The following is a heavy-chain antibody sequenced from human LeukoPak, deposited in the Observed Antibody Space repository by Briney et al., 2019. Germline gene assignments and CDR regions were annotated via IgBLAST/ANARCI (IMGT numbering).Heavy chain of an antibody. J-gene: IGHJ5*02. V-gene: IGHV1-69*04. CDR1: GGTFSSYA. CDR2: IIPILGIA. D-gene: IGHD3-10*01. Sequence: GASVKVSCKASGGTFSSYAISWVRQAPGQGLEWMGRIIPILGIANYAQKFQGRVTITADKSTSTAYMELRSLRSDDTAVYYCAREDYYGSGSYYSWGQGTLVTVSS. CDR3: AREDYYGSGSYYS.